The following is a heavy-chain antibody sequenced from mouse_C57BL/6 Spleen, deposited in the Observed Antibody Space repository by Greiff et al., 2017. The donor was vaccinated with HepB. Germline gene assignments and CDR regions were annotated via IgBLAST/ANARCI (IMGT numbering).Heavy chain of an antibody. J-gene: IGHJ3*01. V-gene: IGHV1-26*01. Sequence: EVQLQQSGPELVKPGASVKISCKASGYTFTDYYMNWVKQSHGKSLEWIGDINPNNGGTSYNQKFKGKATLTVDKSSSTAYMELRSLTSEDSAVYYCARDTPFAYGGQGTLVTVSA. CDR3: ARDTPFAY. CDR2: INPNNGGT. CDR1: GYTFTDYY.